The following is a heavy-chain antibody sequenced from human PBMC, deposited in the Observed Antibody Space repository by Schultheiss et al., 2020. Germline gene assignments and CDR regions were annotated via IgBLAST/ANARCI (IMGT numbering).Heavy chain of an antibody. D-gene: IGHD6-13*01. CDR3: AHTNYIVAAADSFDY. CDR2: IYWDDDK. V-gene: IGHV2-5*02. J-gene: IGHJ4*02. CDR1: GFSLSSSGMA. Sequence: SGPTLVKPTQTLTLTCSFSGFSLSSSGMAVGWLRQPPGKALEWLALIYWDDDKRYSPSLKSRLTITKDTSKNQVVLTMTNMDPVDTATYYCAHTNYIVAAADSFDYWGQGTLVTVSS.